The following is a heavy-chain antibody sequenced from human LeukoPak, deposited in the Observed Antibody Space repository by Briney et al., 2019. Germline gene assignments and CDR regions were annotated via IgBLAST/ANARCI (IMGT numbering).Heavy chain of an antibody. V-gene: IGHV4-39*01. Sequence: SETLSLTCIVSGGSISSSNYYWGWIRQPPGKGLEWIGIIYYSGNTYYNPSLKSRVTISVDTSKNQLSLKLSSVTAADTAVYYCARLLRDALDIWGQGTMVIVSS. J-gene: IGHJ3*02. CDR1: GGSISSSNYY. CDR2: IYYSGNT. CDR3: ARLLRDALDI.